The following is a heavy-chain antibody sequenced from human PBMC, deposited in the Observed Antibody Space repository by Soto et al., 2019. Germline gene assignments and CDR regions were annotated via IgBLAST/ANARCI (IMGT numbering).Heavy chain of an antibody. J-gene: IGHJ4*02. CDR1: GYTFTSYG. V-gene: IGHV1-18*01. Sequence: QVQLVQSGAEVKKPGASVKVSCKASGYTFTSYGISWVRQAPGQGLEWMGWISAYNGNTNYAQKIQGRVTITTDTSRTKAYLEPRRHRCDATAVYYCARVYSITMVRGELSEYRGQGTLVTVSS. CDR3: ARVYSITMVRGELSEY. CDR2: ISAYNGNT. D-gene: IGHD3-10*01.